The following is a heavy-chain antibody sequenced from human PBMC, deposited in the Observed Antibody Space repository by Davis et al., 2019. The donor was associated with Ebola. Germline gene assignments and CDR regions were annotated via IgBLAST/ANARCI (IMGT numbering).Heavy chain of an antibody. CDR2: IYYSGST. V-gene: IGHV4-59*01. CDR1: GGSISSYY. Sequence: PSETLSLTCTVSGGSISSYYWSWIRQPPGKGLEWIGYIYYSGSTNYNPSLKSRVTISVDTSKNQFSLKLSFVTAADTAVYYCARRQIYYYYMDVWGKGTTVTVSS. CDR3: ARRQIYYYYMDV. J-gene: IGHJ6*03.